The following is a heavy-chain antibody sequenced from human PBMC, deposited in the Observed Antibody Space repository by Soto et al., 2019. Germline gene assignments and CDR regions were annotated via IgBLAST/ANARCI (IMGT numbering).Heavy chain of an antibody. J-gene: IGHJ4*02. D-gene: IGHD2-15*01. CDR3: ARGGLHSQEY. V-gene: IGHV4-34*01. CDR2: INHSGST. Sequence: QVQLQQWGAGLLKPSATLSLTCAVYGGSFSAYYWTWIRQPPGKGLEWIGEINHSGSTNYNPSLKSRVTISVDKSKNQFSLKLSSVTAADTAVYSCARGGLHSQEYWGQGTLVTVSS. CDR1: GGSFSAYY.